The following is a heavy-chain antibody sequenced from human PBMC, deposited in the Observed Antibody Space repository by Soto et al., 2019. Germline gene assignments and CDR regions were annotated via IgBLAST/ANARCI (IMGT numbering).Heavy chain of an antibody. D-gene: IGHD6-13*01. J-gene: IGHJ6*01. CDR1: GYTFTSYG. Sequence: ASVKVSCKASGYTFTSYGISWVRQAAGQGLEWMGWISAYNGNTNYAQKLQGRVTMTTDTSTCTAYMELRSLRSDDTAVYYCARDPGYSSSIHQEYHYGMEVWGQGTTVTDSS. CDR3: ARDPGYSSSIHQEYHYGMEV. CDR2: ISAYNGNT. V-gene: IGHV1-18*01.